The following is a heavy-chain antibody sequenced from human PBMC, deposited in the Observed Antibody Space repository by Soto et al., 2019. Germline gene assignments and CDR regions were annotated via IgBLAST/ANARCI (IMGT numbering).Heavy chain of an antibody. Sequence: ASVKVSCKASGYTFTSYGISWVRQAPGQGLEWMGWTSAYNGNTNYAQKLQGRVTMTTDTSTSTAYMELRSLRSDDTAVYYCARDLLAPSRADYWGQGTLVTVSS. CDR2: TSAYNGNT. D-gene: IGHD6-6*01. V-gene: IGHV1-18*04. J-gene: IGHJ4*02. CDR1: GYTFTSYG. CDR3: ARDLLAPSRADY.